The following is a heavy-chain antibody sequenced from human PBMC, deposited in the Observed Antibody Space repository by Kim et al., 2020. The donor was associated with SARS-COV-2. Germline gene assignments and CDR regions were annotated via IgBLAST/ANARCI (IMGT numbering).Heavy chain of an antibody. CDR1: GYTFITYA. J-gene: IGHJ1*01. CDR3: VKDITVARTFSYFHH. CDR2: INTGHGNT. D-gene: IGHD6-19*01. V-gene: IGHV1-3*04. Sequence: ASVKVSCKASGYTFITYAIHLVRQAPGQTLEWMGWINTGHGNTKYSQKFQDRVTCTRDTSASTASMEMSSLRSEDTAIYYCVKDITVARTFSYFHHWGQGTLVTVSS.